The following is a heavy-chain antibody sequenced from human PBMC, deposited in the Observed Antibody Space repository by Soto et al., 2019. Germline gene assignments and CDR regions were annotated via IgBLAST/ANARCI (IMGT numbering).Heavy chain of an antibody. Sequence: ASVTVSCKASGYTFTSYGISWVRQAPGQGLEWMGWISAYNGNTNYAQKLQGRVTMTTDTSTSTAYMELRSLRSDDTAVYYCARVGYYDSSGYLPDWFDPWGQGTLVTVSS. CDR3: ARVGYYDSSGYLPDWFDP. CDR1: GYTFTSYG. V-gene: IGHV1-18*01. D-gene: IGHD3-22*01. J-gene: IGHJ5*02. CDR2: ISAYNGNT.